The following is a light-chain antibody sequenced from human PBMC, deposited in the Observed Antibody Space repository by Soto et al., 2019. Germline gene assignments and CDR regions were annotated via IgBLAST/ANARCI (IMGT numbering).Light chain of an antibody. V-gene: IGKV3-15*01. CDR3: QQYNNWPPVT. CDR2: GAS. J-gene: IGKJ3*01. Sequence: EIVMTQSPATLSVSPGERATLSCRASQSVYSNLAWYQQKPGQAPRLLIYGASTRATGIPARFSGSGSGTEFTLTISSLQSEDFAVYFCQQYNNWPPVTFGPGTKVDIK. CDR1: QSVYSN.